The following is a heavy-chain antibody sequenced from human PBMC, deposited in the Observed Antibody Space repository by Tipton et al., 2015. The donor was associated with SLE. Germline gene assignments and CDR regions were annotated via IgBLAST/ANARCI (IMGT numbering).Heavy chain of an antibody. V-gene: IGHV4-34*01. D-gene: IGHD3-3*01. Sequence: TLSLTCAVYGGSFSGYYWSWIRQPPGKGLEWIGEIDHSGTTNYNPSLKSRVTISVDTSKNQFSLRLSSVTAADTAVYYCARDPWGYAFWSGSTLGYMDVWGKGTTVTVSS. J-gene: IGHJ6*03. CDR3: ARDPWGYAFWSGSTLGYMDV. CDR2: IDHSGTT. CDR1: GGSFSGYY.